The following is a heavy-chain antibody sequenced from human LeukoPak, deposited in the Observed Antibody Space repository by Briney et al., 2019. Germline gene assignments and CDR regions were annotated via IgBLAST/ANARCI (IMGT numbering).Heavy chain of an antibody. CDR2: IYSGGST. D-gene: IGHD1-26*01. J-gene: IGHJ3*02. CDR1: GFTVSSNY. CDR3: VRGRWELHAFDI. Sequence: SGGSLRLSCAASGFTVSSNYMSWVRQAPGKGLEWVSVIYSGGSTYYADSVKGRFTISRDNSKNTLYLQMNSLRAEDTAVYYCVRGRWELHAFDIWGQGTMVTVSS. V-gene: IGHV3-53*01.